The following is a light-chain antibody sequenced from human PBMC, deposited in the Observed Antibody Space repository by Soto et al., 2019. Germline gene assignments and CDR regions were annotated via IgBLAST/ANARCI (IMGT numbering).Light chain of an antibody. CDR2: DVS. CDR1: SSDVGGYNF. CDR3: CSYAGSYTWV. Sequence: QSALTQPRSVSGSPGLSVTISCTGTSSDVGGYNFVSWYQHHPGKAPKLMIYDVSKRPSGVPDRFSGSKSGNTASLTISGLQAEDEADYYCCSYAGSYTWVFGTGSKLTVL. V-gene: IGLV2-11*01. J-gene: IGLJ1*01.